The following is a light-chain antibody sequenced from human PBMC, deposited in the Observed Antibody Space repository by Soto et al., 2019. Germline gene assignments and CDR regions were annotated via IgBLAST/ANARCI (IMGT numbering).Light chain of an antibody. CDR3: SSYTNINTRACV. J-gene: IGLJ1*01. CDR1: SSDVGNYNH. V-gene: IGLV2-14*01. Sequence: QSALTQPASVSGSPGQSITISCTGTSSDVGNYNHVSWYQQHPGKAPKLIIYEVTDRPSGVSNRFSGSKSGNTASLTISGLQAEDEAEYYCSSYTNINTRACVFGTGTKVTVL. CDR2: EVT.